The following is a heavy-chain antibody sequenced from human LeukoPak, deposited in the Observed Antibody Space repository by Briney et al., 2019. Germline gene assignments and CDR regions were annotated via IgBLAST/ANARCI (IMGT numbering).Heavy chain of an antibody. J-gene: IGHJ6*03. CDR1: GFTFSNYG. CDR2: ISWDGGST. CDR3: AKAFRPYTDYYYYMDV. Sequence: GGSLRLSCAASGFTFSNYGMHWVRQAPGKALEWVSLISWDGGSTYYADSVKGRFTISRDNSKNSLYLQMNSLRAEDTALYYCAKAFRPYTDYYYYMDVWGKGTTVTVSS. D-gene: IGHD3-16*01. V-gene: IGHV3-43D*03.